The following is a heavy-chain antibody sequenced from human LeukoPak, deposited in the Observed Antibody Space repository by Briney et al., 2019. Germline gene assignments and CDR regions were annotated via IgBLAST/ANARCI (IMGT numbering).Heavy chain of an antibody. CDR2: INHSGST. J-gene: IGHJ4*02. Sequence: SETLSLTCAVYGGSFSGYYWSWIRQPPGKGLEWIGEINHSGSTNYNPSLKSRVTISVDTSKNQFSLKLSSVTAADTAVYYCARGLHWYYDYWGQGTLATVSS. D-gene: IGHD1-7*01. V-gene: IGHV4-34*01. CDR3: ARGLHWYYDY. CDR1: GGSFSGYY.